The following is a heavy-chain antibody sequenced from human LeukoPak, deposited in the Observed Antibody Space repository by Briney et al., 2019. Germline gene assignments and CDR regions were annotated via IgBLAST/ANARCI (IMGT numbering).Heavy chain of an antibody. CDR3: ARHVGHSNDYVWGRNPHFDY. D-gene: IGHD3-16*01. V-gene: IGHV4-4*09. Sequence: SETLSLTCTVSGGSISSYYWSWIRQPPGKGLEWIGYIYTSGSTNYNPSLKSRVTISVDTSKNQFSLKLSSVTAADTAVYYCARHVGHSNDYVWGRNPHFDYWGQGTLVTVSS. CDR1: GGSISSYY. J-gene: IGHJ4*02. CDR2: IYTSGST.